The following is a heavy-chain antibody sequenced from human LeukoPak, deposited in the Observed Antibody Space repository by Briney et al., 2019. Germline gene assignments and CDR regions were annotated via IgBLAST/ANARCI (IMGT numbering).Heavy chain of an antibody. V-gene: IGHV3-30-3*01. D-gene: IGHD3-3*01. J-gene: IGHJ3*02. CDR2: ISYDGSNK. Sequence: GGSLRLSCAASGFTFSSYAMHWVRQAPGKGLEWVAVISYDGSNKYYADSVKGRFTISRDNSKNTLYLQMNSLRAEDTAVYYCARDRRYDFWSGSLDAFDIWGQGTMVTVSS. CDR3: ARDRRYDFWSGSLDAFDI. CDR1: GFTFSSYA.